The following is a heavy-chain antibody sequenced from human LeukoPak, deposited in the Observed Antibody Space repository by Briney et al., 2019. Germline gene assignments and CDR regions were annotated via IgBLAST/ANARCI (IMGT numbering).Heavy chain of an antibody. Sequence: PGGSLRLSCAASEFTFSTYWMHWVRQAPGKGLVWVSRINGEGRSTSHADSVKGRFTISRDNAKNTLYLQMNSLRAEDTAVYYCAREANSGCISGDDAFDIWGQGTMVTVSS. J-gene: IGHJ3*02. D-gene: IGHD6-19*01. CDR2: INGEGRST. CDR3: AREANSGCISGDDAFDI. V-gene: IGHV3-74*01. CDR1: EFTFSTYW.